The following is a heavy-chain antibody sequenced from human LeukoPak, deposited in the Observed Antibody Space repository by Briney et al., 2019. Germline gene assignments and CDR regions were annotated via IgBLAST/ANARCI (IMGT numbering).Heavy chain of an antibody. D-gene: IGHD3-3*01. CDR2: ISSGGSTM. CDR3: ARDYDFWSGYYTGIFDF. J-gene: IGHJ4*02. Sequence: GGSLRLSCAASGFTFSSYSMNWVRQAPGKGLEWVSYISSGGSTMYYADSVKGRFTISRDNAKNPLYLQMNSLRAEDTAVYYCARDYDFWSGYYTGIFDFWGQGTLVTVSS. V-gene: IGHV3-48*01. CDR1: GFTFSSYS.